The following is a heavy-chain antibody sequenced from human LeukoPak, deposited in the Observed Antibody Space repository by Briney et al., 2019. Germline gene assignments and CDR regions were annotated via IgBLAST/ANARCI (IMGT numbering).Heavy chain of an antibody. CDR1: GGSISSSTYY. Sequence: SETLSLTCTVSGGSISSSTYYWGWIRQPPGKGLEWLGNIYYSGRTYYNPSLKNRLTISVDKSRNQFSLNLRSVTAADTAVYCCARLKSSYGDYYFDYWGQGTLVTVSS. CDR2: IYYSGRT. D-gene: IGHD4-17*01. V-gene: IGHV4-39*01. J-gene: IGHJ4*02. CDR3: ARLKSSYGDYYFDY.